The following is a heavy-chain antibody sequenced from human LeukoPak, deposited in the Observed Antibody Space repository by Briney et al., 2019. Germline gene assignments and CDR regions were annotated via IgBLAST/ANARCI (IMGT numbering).Heavy chain of an antibody. D-gene: IGHD5-18*01. CDR1: GGTFSSYA. V-gene: IGHV1-69*13. J-gene: IGHJ4*02. Sequence: GASVKVSCKASGGTFSSYAISWVRQAPGQGLEWMGRIIPIFGTANYAQKFQGRVTITADESTSTAYMELSSLRSEDTAVYYCARWGLGYSYGQALFDYWGQGTLVTVSS. CDR3: ARWGLGYSYGQALFDY. CDR2: IIPIFGTA.